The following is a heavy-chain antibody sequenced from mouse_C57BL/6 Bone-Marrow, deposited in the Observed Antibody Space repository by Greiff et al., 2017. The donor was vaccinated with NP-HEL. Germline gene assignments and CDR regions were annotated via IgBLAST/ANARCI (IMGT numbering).Heavy chain of an antibody. J-gene: IGHJ2*01. CDR2: IYPSDSEK. CDR3: ARCITTREYYFDY. V-gene: IGHV1-61*01. CDR1: GYTFTSYW. Sequence: VQLQQPGAELVRPGSSVKLSCKASGYTFTSYWMDWVKQRPGQGLEWIGNIYPSDSEKNSNQKFKEKATLTVDKSSSTAYMQLSSLTSEDSAVYYCARCITTREYYFDYWGQGTTLTVSS. D-gene: IGHD1-1*01.